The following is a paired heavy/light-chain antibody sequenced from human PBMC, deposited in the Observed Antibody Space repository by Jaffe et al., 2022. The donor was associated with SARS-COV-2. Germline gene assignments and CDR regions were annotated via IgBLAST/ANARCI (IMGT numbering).Light chain of an antibody. CDR3: QHYNNWPA. V-gene: IGKV3-15*01. CDR2: GAS. Sequence: EIVMTQSPATLSVSPGERATLSCRASQSISTNSAWYQQKPGQAPRLLIYGASTRATGIPARFSGSGSGTEFTLTISSLQSEDFAVYYCQHYNNWPAFGQGTKVEIK. J-gene: IGKJ1*01. CDR1: QSISTN.
Heavy chain of an antibody. CDR2: ISPDGSNK. V-gene: IGHV3-30*04. Sequence: QVQLVESGGGVVQPGRSLRLSCVGSGFTFSSYSLHWVRRAPGKGLEWVAVISPDGSNKYYTDSVKGRFTISRDNSKNTLFLQMNSLRAEDTAVYYCARPPRTAADTYYYYMDVWGKGTAVTVSS. D-gene: IGHD6-13*01. CDR3: ARPPRTAADTYYYYMDV. CDR1: GFTFSSYS. J-gene: IGHJ6*03.